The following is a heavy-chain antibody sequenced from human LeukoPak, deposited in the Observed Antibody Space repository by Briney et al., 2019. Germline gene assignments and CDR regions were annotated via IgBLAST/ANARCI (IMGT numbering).Heavy chain of an antibody. Sequence: PSETLSLTCTVSGASISSYYWSWIRQPPGKGLEWIGYIYYTGSTNYNPSLKSRVTISLDTSKNQFSLKLSSVTAADTAVYYCARVSAVATSFDYGGQGTLVTVSS. V-gene: IGHV4-59*01. D-gene: IGHD5-12*01. CDR3: ARVSAVATSFDY. CDR1: GASISSYY. CDR2: IYYTGST. J-gene: IGHJ4*02.